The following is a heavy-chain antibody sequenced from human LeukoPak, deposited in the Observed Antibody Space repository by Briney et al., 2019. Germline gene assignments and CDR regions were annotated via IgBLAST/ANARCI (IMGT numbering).Heavy chain of an antibody. CDR1: GFTFSSHD. CDR2: ISVGGSPI. J-gene: IGHJ3*02. Sequence: PGRSLRLSCAASGFTFSSHDMNWVRQAPGKGLEWLSYISVGGSPIYYADSVRGRFTISRDNAKNSLYLQMNSLRAEDTAVYYCARVEAGYYDAFDIWGQGTMVTVSS. V-gene: IGHV3-48*03. CDR3: ARVEAGYYDAFDI. D-gene: IGHD1-26*01.